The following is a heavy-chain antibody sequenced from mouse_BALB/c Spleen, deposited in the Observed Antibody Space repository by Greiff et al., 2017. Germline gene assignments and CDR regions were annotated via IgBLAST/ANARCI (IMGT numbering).Heavy chain of an antibody. Sequence: VHLVESGAELVRPGSSVKISCKASGYAFSSYWMNWVKQRPGQGLEWIGQIYPGDGDTNYNGKFKGNATLTADKSSSTAYMQLSSLTSEDSAVYFCATSTMITTNYAMDYWGQGTSVTVSS. V-gene: IGHV1-80*01. CDR1: GYAFSSYW. D-gene: IGHD2-4*01. J-gene: IGHJ4*01. CDR2: IYPGDGDT. CDR3: ATSTMITTNYAMDY.